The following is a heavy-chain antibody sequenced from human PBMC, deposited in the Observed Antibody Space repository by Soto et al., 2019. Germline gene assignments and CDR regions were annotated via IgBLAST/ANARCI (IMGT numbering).Heavy chain of an antibody. D-gene: IGHD5-12*01. CDR1: GFTFSSYG. J-gene: IGHJ6*04. CDR2: VWYDGSNK. Sequence: QVQLVESGGGVVQPGRSLRLSCAASGFTFSSYGMHWVRQAPGKGLEWVAVVWYDGSNKYYADSVKSRFTISSDNSKNPPYLKINSLRAEKTAVYYCASANPMATESVGMDVWRKGTTVTVSS. V-gene: IGHV3-33*01. CDR3: ASANPMATESVGMDV.